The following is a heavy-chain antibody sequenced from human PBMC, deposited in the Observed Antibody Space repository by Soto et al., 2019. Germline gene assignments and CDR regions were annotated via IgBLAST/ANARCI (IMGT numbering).Heavy chain of an antibody. CDR3: AKGWLPWGGVRNPVDY. CDR2: ISGSGGST. Sequence: SGGSLRLSCAASGFTFSSYAMSWVRQAPGKGLEWVSAISGSGGSTYYADSVKGRFTISRDNSKNTLYLQMNSLRAEDTAVYYCAKGWLPWGGVRNPVDYWGQGTLVTVSS. D-gene: IGHD6-19*01. J-gene: IGHJ4*02. CDR1: GFTFSSYA. V-gene: IGHV3-23*01.